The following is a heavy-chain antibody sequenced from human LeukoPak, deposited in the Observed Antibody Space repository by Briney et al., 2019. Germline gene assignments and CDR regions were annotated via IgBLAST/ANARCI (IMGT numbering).Heavy chain of an antibody. J-gene: IGHJ4*02. CDR3: AKASSPIGYFDY. CDR1: GFTFSSYG. V-gene: IGHV3-30*18. Sequence: GGSLRLSCAASGFTFSSYGMHWVRQAPGKGLEWVAVISYDGSNKYYADSVKGRFTISRDNSKNTLYLQMNSLRAEGTAVYYCAKASSPIGYFDYWGQGTLVTVSS. CDR2: ISYDGSNK. D-gene: IGHD3-10*01.